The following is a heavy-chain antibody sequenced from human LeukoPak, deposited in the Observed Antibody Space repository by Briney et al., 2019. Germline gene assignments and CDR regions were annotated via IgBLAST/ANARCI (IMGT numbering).Heavy chain of an antibody. J-gene: IGHJ5*02. CDR2: IYYSGST. V-gene: IGHV4-39*01. D-gene: IGHD3-3*01. CDR1: GGSISSSSYY. Sequence: SSETLSLTCTVSGGSISSSSYYWGWIRQPPGKGLEWIGSIYYSGSTYYNPSLKSRVTISVDTSKNQFSLKPSSVTAADTAVYYCASLPFGVVIPSPWGQGTLVTVSS. CDR3: ASLPFGVVIPSP.